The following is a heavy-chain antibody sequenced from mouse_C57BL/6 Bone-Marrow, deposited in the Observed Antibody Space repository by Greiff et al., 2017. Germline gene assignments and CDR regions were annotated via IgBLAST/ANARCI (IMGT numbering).Heavy chain of an antibody. D-gene: IGHD1-1*01. J-gene: IGHJ1*03. CDR2: INPGSGGT. V-gene: IGHV1-54*01. CDR1: GYAFTNYL. CDR3: ARGGYGSSSHWYFDV. Sequence: QVQLQQSGAELVRPGTSVKVSCKASGYAFTNYLIEWVKQRPGQGLEWIGVINPGSGGTNYNEKFKGKATLTADKSSSTAYMQLSSLTSEDSAVYFCARGGYGSSSHWYFDVWGTGTTVTVSS.